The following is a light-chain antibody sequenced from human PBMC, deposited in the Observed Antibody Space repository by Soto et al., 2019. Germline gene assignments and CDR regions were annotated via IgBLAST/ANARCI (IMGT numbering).Light chain of an antibody. V-gene: IGKV3-20*01. Sequence: EVVLTQSPATLSLSPGERATLSCRASQRVNSNYLAWYQQRPGQPPRLLISGASSRATDTPDRFSGSGSGTDFTLTIAGLEPADSAVYYCQQYSSSPSTFGQGTRLEIK. CDR2: GAS. CDR1: QRVNSNY. J-gene: IGKJ5*01. CDR3: QQYSSSPST.